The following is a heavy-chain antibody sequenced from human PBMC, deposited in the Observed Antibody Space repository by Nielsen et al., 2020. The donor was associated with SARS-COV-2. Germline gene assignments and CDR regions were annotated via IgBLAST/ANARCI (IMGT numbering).Heavy chain of an antibody. CDR1: GFTFSSYG. J-gene: IGHJ6*02. Sequence: GESLKISCAASGFTFSSYGMHWVRQAPGKGLEWVAVISYDGSNKYYADSVKGRFTISRDNSKNTLYLQMNSLRAEDTAVYYCAKDGVVAATHRYYYYGMDVWDQGTTVTVSS. V-gene: IGHV3-30*18. CDR3: AKDGVVAATHRYYYYGMDV. D-gene: IGHD2-15*01. CDR2: ISYDGSNK.